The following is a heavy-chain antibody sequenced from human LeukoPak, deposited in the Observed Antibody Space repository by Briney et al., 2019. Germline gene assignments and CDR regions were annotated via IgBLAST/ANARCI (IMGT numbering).Heavy chain of an antibody. J-gene: IGHJ6*03. CDR1: GFTLSSYY. V-gene: IGHV3-21*01. CDR2: ISGASSYI. D-gene: IGHD3-10*01. CDR3: ATHLVHYYGSRLMDV. Sequence: GGSLRLSCAASGFTLSSYYMNWVRRAPGKGLEWVSSISGASSYISYADSVKGRFTISRDNAKNSLYLQMNSLRAEDTAVYYCATHLVHYYGSRLMDVWGKGTTVTISS.